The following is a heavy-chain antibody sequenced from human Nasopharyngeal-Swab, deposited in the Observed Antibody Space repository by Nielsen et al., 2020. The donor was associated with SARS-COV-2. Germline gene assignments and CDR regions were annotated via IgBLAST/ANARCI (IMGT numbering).Heavy chain of an antibody. D-gene: IGHD4-23*01. CDR2: SNTDGSST. J-gene: IGHJ6*03. CDR3: ARGCYGNYYYYYYYMDV. V-gene: IGHV3-74*01. Sequence: GEYLKIYCEASGFIFSSYWLHWVRQAPGKGLVSVSRSNTDGSSTSYADSVKRRFTIYRDNAKNTVYLQMNSLRAEDTAVYYCARGCYGNYYYYYYYMDVWGKGTTVTVSS. CDR1: GFIFSSYW.